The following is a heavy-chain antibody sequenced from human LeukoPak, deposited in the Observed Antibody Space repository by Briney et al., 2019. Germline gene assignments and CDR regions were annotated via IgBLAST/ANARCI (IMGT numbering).Heavy chain of an antibody. D-gene: IGHD3-22*01. J-gene: IGHJ2*01. Sequence: GGSLRLSCAASGFTFSSYEMNWVRQASGKGLEWVGRIRSKANSYATAYAASVKGRFTISRDDSKNTAYLQMNSLKTEDTAVYYCTSTITMIVVVRLQGYFDLWGRGTLVTVSS. CDR2: IRSKANSYAT. CDR3: TSTITMIVVVRLQGYFDL. CDR1: GFTFSSYE. V-gene: IGHV3-73*01.